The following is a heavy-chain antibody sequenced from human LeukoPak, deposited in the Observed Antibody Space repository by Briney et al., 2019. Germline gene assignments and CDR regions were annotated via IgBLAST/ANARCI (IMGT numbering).Heavy chain of an antibody. CDR1: GFTVSSNC. Sequence: GGSLRLSCAASGFTVSSNCMSWVRQAPGKGLEWVSVIYSGGSTYYADSVKGRFTISRDNSKNTLYLQMNSLRAEDTAVYYCARGRSGSYYHYFDYWGQGTLVTVSS. CDR3: ARGRSGSYYHYFDY. D-gene: IGHD3-10*01. CDR2: IYSGGST. J-gene: IGHJ4*02. V-gene: IGHV3-66*01.